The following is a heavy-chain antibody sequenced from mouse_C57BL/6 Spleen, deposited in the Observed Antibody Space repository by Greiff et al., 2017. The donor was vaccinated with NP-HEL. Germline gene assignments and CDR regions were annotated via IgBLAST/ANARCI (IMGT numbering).Heavy chain of an antibody. CDR3: ARMKRNGYDGYFDV. Sequence: EVKLVESGPELVKPGASVKISCKASGYSFTDYNMNWVKQSNGKSLEWIGVINPNYGTTSSNQKFKGKATLTVDQSSSTAYMQLNSLTSEDSAVYYGARMKRNGYDGYFDVWGTGTTVTVSS. V-gene: IGHV1-39*01. CDR1: GYSFTDYN. J-gene: IGHJ1*03. D-gene: IGHD2-2*01. CDR2: INPNYGTT.